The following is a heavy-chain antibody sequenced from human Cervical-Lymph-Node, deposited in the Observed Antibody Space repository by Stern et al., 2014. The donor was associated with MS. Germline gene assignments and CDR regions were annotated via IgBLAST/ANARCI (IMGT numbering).Heavy chain of an antibody. D-gene: IGHD6-19*01. CDR3: ARGHTFYSSAWLRY. J-gene: IGHJ4*02. Sequence: QVQLQQWGAGLLKPSETLSLTCAVYGGSFSGHYWIWIRQSPGMGLEWIGEINDSGGINYNPSLKSRVTISIDTSKSQFSLNLNSVTAADSAVYYCARGHTFYSSAWLRYWGPGTRVTVSS. V-gene: IGHV4-34*01. CDR1: GGSFSGHY. CDR2: INDSGGI.